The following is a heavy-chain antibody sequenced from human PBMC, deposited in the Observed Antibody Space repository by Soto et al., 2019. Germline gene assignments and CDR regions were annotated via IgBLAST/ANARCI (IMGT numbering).Heavy chain of an antibody. CDR3: PRGTYFDY. J-gene: IGHJ4*02. CDR2: ISAYNDHT. CDR1: GYIMTTYG. V-gene: IGHV1-18*01. D-gene: IGHD1-1*01. Sequence: QVQLVQSGTEVKKPGASVKVSCKASGYIMTTYGVSWVRQAPGQGLEWVGWISAYNDHTNYAQKFQGRVTMTTDTSTSTAYMELRSLRSDDTAVYYCPRGTYFDYWGQGTLVTVSS.